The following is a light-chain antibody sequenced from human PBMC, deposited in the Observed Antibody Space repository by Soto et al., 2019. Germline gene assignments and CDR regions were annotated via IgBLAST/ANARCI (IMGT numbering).Light chain of an antibody. CDR3: QQQDNWPLT. Sequence: SQSPCTLSLSTVERYPVSCIASQSVGGNSLAWYQQRPGQAPRHLIYDTAKRATGIPDRFSGSGSGTEFTLTISSLQSEDFAVYYCQQQDNWPLTFGQGPRLEIK. CDR1: QSVGGN. CDR2: DTA. J-gene: IGKJ5*01. V-gene: IGKV3D-15*01.